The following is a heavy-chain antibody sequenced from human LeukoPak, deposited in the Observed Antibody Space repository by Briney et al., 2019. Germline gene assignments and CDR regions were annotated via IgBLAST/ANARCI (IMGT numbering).Heavy chain of an antibody. J-gene: IGHJ4*02. CDR2: IYSGGSA. V-gene: IGHV3-66*01. Sequence: PGGSLRLSCAASGFTVSSNYMSWVRQAPGKGLEWVSVIYSGGSAYYADSVKGRFTISRDNSKNTLYLQMNSLRAEDTAVYYCVVSRGNYFDYWGQGTLVTVSS. D-gene: IGHD2-2*01. CDR3: VVSRGNYFDY. CDR1: GFTVSSNY.